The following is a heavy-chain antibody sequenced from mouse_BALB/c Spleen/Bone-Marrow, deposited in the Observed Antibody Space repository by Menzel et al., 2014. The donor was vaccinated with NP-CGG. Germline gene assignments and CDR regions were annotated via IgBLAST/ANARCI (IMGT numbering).Heavy chain of an antibody. Sequence: EVHLVESGGGLVQPGGSRKLSCAASGFTFSSFGMHWVRQAPEKGLEWVAYISSGSSNIYYADTVKGRFTISRDNPKNTLFLQMSSLKSEDTAMYYCARDYYGSSDYWGQGTTLTVSS. V-gene: IGHV5-17*02. CDR3: ARDYYGSSDY. CDR1: GFTFSSFG. CDR2: ISSGSSNI. J-gene: IGHJ2*01. D-gene: IGHD1-1*01.